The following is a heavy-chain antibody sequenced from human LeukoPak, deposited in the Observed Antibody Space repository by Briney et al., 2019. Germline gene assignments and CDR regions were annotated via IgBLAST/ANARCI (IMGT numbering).Heavy chain of an antibody. CDR2: INHSGST. Sequence: SETLSLTCAVYGGSFSGYYWSWIRQPPGKGLEWIGEINHSGSTNYNPSLKSRVTISVDTSKNQFSLKLGSVTAADTAVYYCAILGYSNAFDIWGQGTMVTVSS. J-gene: IGHJ3*02. CDR3: AILGYSNAFDI. CDR1: GGSFSGYY. D-gene: IGHD5-18*01. V-gene: IGHV4-34*01.